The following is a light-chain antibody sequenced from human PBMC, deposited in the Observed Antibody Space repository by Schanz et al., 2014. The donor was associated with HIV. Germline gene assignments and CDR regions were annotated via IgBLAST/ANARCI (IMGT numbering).Light chain of an antibody. Sequence: IQMTQSPSTVSTSVGDRVTITCRASQSIDKWLAWYQQKPGRAPKLLIYKASTLESGVPSSFSGSGSGTEFTLTISSLQPDDFATYFCQQYSDYSTTFGQGTKVEIK. CDR1: QSIDKW. CDR2: KAS. V-gene: IGKV1-5*03. CDR3: QQYSDYSTT. J-gene: IGKJ2*01.